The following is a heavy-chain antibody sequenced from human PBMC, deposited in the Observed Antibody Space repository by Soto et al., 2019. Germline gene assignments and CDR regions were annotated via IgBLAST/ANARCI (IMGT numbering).Heavy chain of an antibody. CDR3: ARALDHVPAATFDY. CDR1: GGTFSSYT. V-gene: IGHV1-69*02. J-gene: IGHJ4*02. D-gene: IGHD2-2*01. Sequence: ASVKVSCKASGGTFSSYTISWVRQAPGQGLEWMGRIIPILGIANYAQKFQGRVTITADKSTSTAYMELSSLRSEDTAVYYCARALDHVPAATFDYWGQGTLVTVSS. CDR2: IIPILGIA.